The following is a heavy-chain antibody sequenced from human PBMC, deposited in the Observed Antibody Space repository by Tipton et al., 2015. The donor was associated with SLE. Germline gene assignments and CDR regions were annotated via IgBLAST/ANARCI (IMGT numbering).Heavy chain of an antibody. J-gene: IGHJ6*02. V-gene: IGHV3-53*01. Sequence: SLRLSCAASGFTVSSNYMNWVRQAPGKGLEWVSVIYSGGSTYYADSVKGRFTISRDNSRNTLYLQINSLRAEDTAVYYCARELDVWGQGTTVTVSS. CDR2: IYSGGST. CDR1: GFTVSSNY. CDR3: ARELDV.